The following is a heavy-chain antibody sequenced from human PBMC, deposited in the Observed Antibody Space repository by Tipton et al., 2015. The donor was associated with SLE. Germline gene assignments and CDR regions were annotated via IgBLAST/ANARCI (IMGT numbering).Heavy chain of an antibody. CDR3: ARATFYYDGSGYYCDY. V-gene: IGHV4-59*08. CDR2: IYYSGST. D-gene: IGHD3-22*01. Sequence: TLSLTCTVSGGSFSSHYWSWIRQPPGKGLEWIGDIYYSGSTNYNPSLKSRVTISVETSKNQFSLKLNSVTAADSAVYYCARATFYYDGSGYYCDYWGQGTLVTVSS. CDR1: GGSFSSHY. J-gene: IGHJ4*02.